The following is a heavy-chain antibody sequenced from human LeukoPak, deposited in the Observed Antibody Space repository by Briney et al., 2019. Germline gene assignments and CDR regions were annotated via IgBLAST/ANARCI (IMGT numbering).Heavy chain of an antibody. CDR1: GFTFTSFA. V-gene: IGHV3-23*01. D-gene: IGHD3-22*01. CDR3: AKHSHDGSAPYYEVQFDS. CDR2: ISRTGVAT. J-gene: IGHJ4*02. Sequence: GGTLRLSCAASGFTFTSFAMSWVRQAPGKGLEWVSTISRTGVATYYANSVKGRFTISRDNSKNTVYLQMNSLRAEDTAVYYCAKHSHDGSAPYYEVQFDSWGQGTLVTVSS.